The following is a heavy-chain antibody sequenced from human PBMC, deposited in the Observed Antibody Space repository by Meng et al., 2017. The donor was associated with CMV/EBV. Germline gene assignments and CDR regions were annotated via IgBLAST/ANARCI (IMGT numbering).Heavy chain of an antibody. J-gene: IGHJ6*02. CDR1: GFTFSDYY. CDR2: ISSSGSTI. V-gene: IGHV3-11*01. CDR3: ARDRRYCSSTSCYPPYYYYGMDV. Sequence: GESLKISCAASGFTFSDYYMSWIRQAPGKGLEWVSYISSSGSTIYYADSVKGRFTISRDNAKNSLYLQMNSLRAEDTAVYYCARDRRYCSSTSCYPPYYYYGMDVWGQGTTVTV. D-gene: IGHD2-2*01.